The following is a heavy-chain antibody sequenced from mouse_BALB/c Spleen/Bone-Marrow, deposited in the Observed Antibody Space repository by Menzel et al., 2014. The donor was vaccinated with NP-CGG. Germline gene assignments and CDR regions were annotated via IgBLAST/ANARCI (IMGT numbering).Heavy chain of an antibody. CDR2: IDPSDSYT. V-gene: IGHV1S127*01. CDR1: GYTFTSYW. J-gene: IGHJ4*01. CDR3: TRWGTTVVAYYAMDY. Sequence: QVHLQQSGAELVKPGASVKMSCKASGYTFTSYWMHWVKQRPGQGLEWIGVIDPSDSYTSYNQKFKGKATLTVDTSSSTAYMQLSSLTSEDSAVYYCTRWGTTVVAYYAMDYWGQGTSVTVSS. D-gene: IGHD1-1*01.